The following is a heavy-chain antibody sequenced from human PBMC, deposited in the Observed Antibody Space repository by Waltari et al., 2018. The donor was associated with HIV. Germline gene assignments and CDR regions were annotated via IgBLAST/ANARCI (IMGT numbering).Heavy chain of an antibody. J-gene: IGHJ4*02. CDR2: SRNKANSYTT. CDR3: TRDSSGYAGFDS. D-gene: IGHD5-12*01. Sequence: EVQLVESGGGLVRPGGSLRLSCAASGFAFSAPYLDWVRQAPGKGLEWVGRSRNKANSYTTEYAASVKGRFTISRDASKNSLFLQMNSLRADDTAIYYCTRDSSGYAGFDSWGQGALVTVSS. V-gene: IGHV3-72*01. CDR1: GFAFSAPY.